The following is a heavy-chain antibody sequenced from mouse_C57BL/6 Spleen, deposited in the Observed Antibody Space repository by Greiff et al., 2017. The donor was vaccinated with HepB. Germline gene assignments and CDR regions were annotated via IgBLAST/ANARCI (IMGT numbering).Heavy chain of an antibody. CDR3: AREEVYYGSSPYYFDY. CDR1: GYAFSSSW. V-gene: IGHV1-82*01. J-gene: IGHJ2*01. CDR2: IYPGDGDT. D-gene: IGHD1-1*01. Sequence: VKLQESGPELVKPGASVKISCKASGYAFSSSWMNWVKQRPGKGLEWIGRIYPGDGDTNYNGKFKGKATLTADKSSSTAYMQLSSLTSEDSAVYFCAREEVYYGSSPYYFDYWGQGTTLTVSS.